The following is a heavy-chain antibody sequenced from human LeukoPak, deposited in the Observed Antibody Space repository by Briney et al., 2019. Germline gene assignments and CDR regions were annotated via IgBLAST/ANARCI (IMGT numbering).Heavy chain of an antibody. CDR1: GYTFTSYD. CDR2: MNPNSGNT. D-gene: IGHD6-13*01. CDR3: ARVGIAAAGIDY. J-gene: IGHJ4*02. V-gene: IGHV1-8*03. Sequence: GASVKVSCKASGYTFTSYDINWVLQATGQGLEWMGWMNPNSGNTGYAQKFQGRVTITRNTSISTAYMELSSLRSEDTAVYYCARVGIAAAGIDYWGQGTLVTVSS.